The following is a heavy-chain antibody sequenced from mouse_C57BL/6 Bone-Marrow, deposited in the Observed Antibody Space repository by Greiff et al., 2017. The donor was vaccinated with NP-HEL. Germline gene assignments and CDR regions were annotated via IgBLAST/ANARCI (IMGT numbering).Heavy chain of an antibody. CDR3: ARHYAMDY. CDR1: GYTFTDYY. V-gene: IGHV1-18*01. J-gene: IGHJ4*01. CDR2: INPNNGGT. Sequence: EVQLQQSGPELVKPGASVKISCKASGYTFTDYYMDWVKQSHGKSLEWIGDINPNNGGTIYNQKFKGKATLTVDKSSSTAYMELRSLTSEDTAVYYGARHYAMDYWGQGTSVTVSS.